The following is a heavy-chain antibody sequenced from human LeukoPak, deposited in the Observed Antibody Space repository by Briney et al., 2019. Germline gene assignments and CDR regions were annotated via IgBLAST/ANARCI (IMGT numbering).Heavy chain of an antibody. Sequence: GGSLRLSCSASGFSFSNYAMYWVRQAPGKGLEWVANINQGGSEKYYVDSVKGRFTISRDNAENSLYLQMNSLRAEDTAVYYCARDFGLRCSGGTCYSVYYYGMDVWGKGTTVTVSS. J-gene: IGHJ6*04. CDR2: INQGGSEK. V-gene: IGHV3-7*03. CDR1: GFSFSNYA. D-gene: IGHD2-15*01. CDR3: ARDFGLRCSGGTCYSVYYYGMDV.